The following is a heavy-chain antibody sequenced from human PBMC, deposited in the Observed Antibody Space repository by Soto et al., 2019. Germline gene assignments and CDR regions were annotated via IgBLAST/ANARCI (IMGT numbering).Heavy chain of an antibody. CDR1: GFTFSSYG. V-gene: IGHV3-33*01. Sequence: GGSLRLSCAASGFTFSSYGMHWVRQAPGKGLEWVAVIWYDGSNKYYADSVKGRFTISRDNSKNTLYLQMNSLRAEDTAVYYCARDVDTTSHLNWFDPWGQGVMVTVSS. J-gene: IGHJ5*02. D-gene: IGHD1-1*01. CDR3: ARDVDTTSHLNWFDP. CDR2: IWYDGSNK.